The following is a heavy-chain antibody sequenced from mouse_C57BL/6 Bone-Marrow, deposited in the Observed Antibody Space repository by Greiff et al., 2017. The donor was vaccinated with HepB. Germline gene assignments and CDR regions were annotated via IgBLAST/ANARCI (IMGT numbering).Heavy chain of an antibody. J-gene: IGHJ2*01. CDR1: GYTFTSYW. CDR3: ARDDYFDY. CDR2: IWPGNSDT. Sequence: VQLQQSGPVLARPGASVKMSCKTSGYTFTSYWMHWVKQRPGQGLEWMGAIWPGNSDTSYNQKFKGKAKLTAVTSASTAYMAVSSLTNDDSAVYNCARDDYFDYWGQGTTLTVSS. D-gene: IGHD3-3*01. V-gene: IGHV1-5*01.